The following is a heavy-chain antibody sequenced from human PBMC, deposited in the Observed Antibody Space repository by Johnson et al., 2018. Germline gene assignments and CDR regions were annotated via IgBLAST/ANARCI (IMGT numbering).Heavy chain of an antibody. D-gene: IGHD2-15*01. Sequence: VQLVESGGGVVQXGRSXRLXCAASGFTFSSYAMHWVRQAPGKGLEWVAVISYDGSNKYYADSAKGRFTISRDNSKTTLYLQMNSLRAEDTAVYDCAKQKSSGGKGAFDIGGQGTMVTVSS. CDR3: AKQKSSGGKGAFDI. CDR1: GFTFSSYA. CDR2: ISYDGSNK. V-gene: IGHV3-30-3*02. J-gene: IGHJ3*02.